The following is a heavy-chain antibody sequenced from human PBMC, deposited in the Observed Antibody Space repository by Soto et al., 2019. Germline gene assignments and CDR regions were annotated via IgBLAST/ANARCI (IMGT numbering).Heavy chain of an antibody. D-gene: IGHD5-18*01. CDR1: GFTFSRFW. CDR3: ATLNSFGSDY. CDR2: IYSDGSGP. J-gene: IGHJ4*02. Sequence: GGSLRLSCAASGFTFSRFWMHWVRQAPGKGLVWVSRIYSDGSGPMYADSVKGRFTISRDNAKSTLYLQMNSLRAEDTAVYYCATLNSFGSDYWGQGALVTVSS. V-gene: IGHV3-74*03.